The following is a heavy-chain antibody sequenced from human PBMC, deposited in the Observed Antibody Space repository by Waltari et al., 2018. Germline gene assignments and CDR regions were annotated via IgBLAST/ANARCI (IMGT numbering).Heavy chain of an antibody. V-gene: IGHV3-30*18. CDR2: ISYDGMNT. Sequence: QVHLGESGGDVVQPGRSLRLSCPASGYIFRAYAMHWVRQAPGKGLEWVALISYDGMNTKYTSSVEGRFTISRDNTKNTLFLQMNSLRVDDTAVYYCAKDDYGDEYFQHWGQGTLLIVSS. D-gene: IGHD4-17*01. CDR1: GYIFRAYA. CDR3: AKDDYGDEYFQH. J-gene: IGHJ1*01.